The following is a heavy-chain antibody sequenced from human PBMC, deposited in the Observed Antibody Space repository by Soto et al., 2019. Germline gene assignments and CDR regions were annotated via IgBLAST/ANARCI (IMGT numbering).Heavy chain of an antibody. D-gene: IGHD2-2*02. J-gene: IGHJ3*01. CDR2: INPIKGDT. V-gene: IGHV1-18*01. CDR3: ARVKVPAAILGAFDL. Sequence: ASVKVSCKASGYTFSTYGITWVRQAPGQGLDWMGWINPIKGDTNSAAIFQDRVTMTTDTSTRTAYMARRSLKSDDTAVYYCARVKVPAAILGAFDLWGQGTLVTVSS. CDR1: GYTFSTYG.